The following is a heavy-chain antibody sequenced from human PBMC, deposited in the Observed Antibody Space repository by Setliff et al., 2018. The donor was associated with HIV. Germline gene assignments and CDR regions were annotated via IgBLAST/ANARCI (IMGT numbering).Heavy chain of an antibody. CDR2: MNPKSGVS. J-gene: IGHJ6*02. V-gene: IGHV1-8*01. D-gene: IGHD3-16*02. Sequence: VASVKVSCKPSGQSFANYGIHWLRRASGQGLEWMGWMNPKSGVSGSALKFHDRVTMTRDTSTLTLYMELSSLTSEDTAVYYCARAKAVGGVIITGGLDVWGQGTTVTVSS. CDR3: ARAKAVGGVIITGGLDV. CDR1: GQSFANYG.